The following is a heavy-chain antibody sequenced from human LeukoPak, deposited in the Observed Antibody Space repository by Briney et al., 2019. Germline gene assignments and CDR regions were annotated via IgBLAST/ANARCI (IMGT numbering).Heavy chain of an antibody. CDR1: GGSMSPYH. J-gene: IGHJ4*02. V-gene: IGHV4-59*08. CDR3: ASYDFWSGYYYFDY. Sequence: PSETLSLTCTVSGGSMSPYHWGWIRQPPGKGLEWTGYIYYSGSTNYNPSLKSRVTISVDTSKNQFSLKLSSVTAADTAVYYCASYDFWSGYYYFDYWGQGTLVTVSS. CDR2: IYYSGST. D-gene: IGHD3-3*01.